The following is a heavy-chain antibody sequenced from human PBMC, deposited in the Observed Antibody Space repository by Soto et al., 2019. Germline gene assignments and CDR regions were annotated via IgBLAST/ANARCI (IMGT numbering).Heavy chain of an antibody. CDR2: ISSSSSYI. D-gene: IGHD2-15*01. Sequence: GGSLRLSCAASGFTFSSYSMNWVRQAPGKGLEWVSSISSSSSYIYYADSVKGRFTISRDNAKNSLYLQMNSLRAEDTAVYYWAREGGGGRVVAVVVHYGMDVWGQGTTVTVSS. CDR1: GFTFSSYS. V-gene: IGHV3-21*01. J-gene: IGHJ6*02. CDR3: AREGGGGRVVAVVVHYGMDV.